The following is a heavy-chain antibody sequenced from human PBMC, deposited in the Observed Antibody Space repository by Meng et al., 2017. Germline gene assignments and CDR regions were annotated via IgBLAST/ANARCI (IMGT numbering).Heavy chain of an antibody. D-gene: IGHD3-10*02. Sequence: GGSLRLSCAASGFTFSSYSMNWVRQAPGKGLEWVSSISSSSYIYYADSVKGRFTISRDNAKNSLYLQMNSLRAEDTAVYYCARVVFGELLSFDYWGQGTLVTVSS. CDR1: GFTFSSYS. CDR2: ISSSSYI. CDR3: ARVVFGELLSFDY. V-gene: IGHV3-21*01. J-gene: IGHJ4*02.